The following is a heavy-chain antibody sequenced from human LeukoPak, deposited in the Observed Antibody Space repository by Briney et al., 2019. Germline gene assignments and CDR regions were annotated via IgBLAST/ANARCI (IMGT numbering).Heavy chain of an antibody. CDR3: ARGKYYYHAPDY. J-gene: IGHJ4*02. V-gene: IGHV3-74*01. Sequence: GGSLRLSCAASGFTFSNCWMHWVRQAPGKGLVWVSRINSDGSNTNYADSVKGRFTISRDNTKNTLYLQMNSLRAEDTAVYYCARGKYYYHAPDYWGQGNLVTVSP. CDR2: INSDGSNT. CDR1: GFTFSNCW. D-gene: IGHD3-10*01.